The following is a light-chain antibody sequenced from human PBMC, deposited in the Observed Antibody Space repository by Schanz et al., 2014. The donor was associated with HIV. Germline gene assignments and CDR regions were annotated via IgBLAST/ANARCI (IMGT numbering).Light chain of an antibody. CDR3: SSYTSSSPHVV. Sequence: QSALTQPASVSGSPGQSISISCTGTSGDVGSYNYVSWYQQHPGKAPKLMIYDVSNRPSGVSSRFSGSKSGNTASLTISGLQAEDEADYYCSSYTSSSPHVVFGGGTKLTVL. CDR2: DVS. V-gene: IGLV2-14*03. CDR1: SGDVGSYNY. J-gene: IGLJ2*01.